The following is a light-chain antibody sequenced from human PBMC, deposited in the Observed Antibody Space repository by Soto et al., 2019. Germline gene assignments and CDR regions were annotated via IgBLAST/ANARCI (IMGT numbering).Light chain of an antibody. J-gene: IGKJ5*01. Sequence: EIVMTQSPATLSVSPGERATLSCRASQSVSSNLAWYQQKPVQAPRLLIYGASTRATGIPARFSGSGSGTDFTLTISSLEPEDFAVYYCQQRSKWPPITFGQGTRLEIK. CDR1: QSVSSN. CDR3: QQRSKWPPIT. CDR2: GAS. V-gene: IGKV3-11*01.